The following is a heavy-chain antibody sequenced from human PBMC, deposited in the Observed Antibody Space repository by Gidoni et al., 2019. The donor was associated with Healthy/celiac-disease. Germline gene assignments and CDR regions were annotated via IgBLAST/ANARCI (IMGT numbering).Heavy chain of an antibody. D-gene: IGHD3-22*01. J-gene: IGHJ4*02. V-gene: IGHV3-23*01. CDR1: GFTFSSYA. CDR2: ISGSGGST. CDR3: AKSHIPLIYYYDSSGYPEGLREVDY. Sequence: EVQLLESGGGLVQPGGSLRLSCAASGFTFSSYAMSWVRQAPGKGLEWVSAISGSGGSTYYADSVKGRFTISRDNAKNTLYLQMNSLRAEDTAVYYCAKSHIPLIYYYDSSGYPEGLREVDYWGQGTLVTVSS.